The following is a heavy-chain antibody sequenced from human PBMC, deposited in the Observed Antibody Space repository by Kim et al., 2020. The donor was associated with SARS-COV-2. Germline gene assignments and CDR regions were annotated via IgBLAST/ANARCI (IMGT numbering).Heavy chain of an antibody. D-gene: IGHD3-22*01. CDR3: ARCQYDSSGSDY. J-gene: IGHJ4*02. V-gene: IGHV5-51*01. Sequence: YSPSVKGQVTISADKSISTAYLQWSSLKASDSAMYYCARCQYDSSGSDYWGQGTLVTVSS.